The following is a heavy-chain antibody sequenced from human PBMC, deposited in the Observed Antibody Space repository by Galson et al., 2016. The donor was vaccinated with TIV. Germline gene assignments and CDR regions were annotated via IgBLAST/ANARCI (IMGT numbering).Heavy chain of an antibody. CDR2: INPNTGGT. CDR3: ARDDGYTSGSDY. CDR1: GYTFSDYY. V-gene: IGHV1-2*04. D-gene: IGHD6-19*01. J-gene: IGHJ4*02. Sequence: SVKVSCKASGYTFSDYYMHWVRQAPGQGLEWMGWINPNTGGTNYAQKFQGWLSMTRGTSINTAYMELSRLKSDDTAVYYCARDDGYTSGSDYWGQGTQVTVSS.